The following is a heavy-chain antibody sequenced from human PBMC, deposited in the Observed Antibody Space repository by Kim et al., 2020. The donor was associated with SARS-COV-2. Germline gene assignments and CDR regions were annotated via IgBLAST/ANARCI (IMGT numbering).Heavy chain of an antibody. CDR2: IYSGGSST. Sequence: GGSLRLSCAASGFTFSSYAMSWVRQAPGKGLEWVSVIYSGGSSTYYADSVKGRFTISRDNSKNTLYLQMNSLRAEDTAVYYCAKEVLGVTVTKGYYYYGMDVWGQGTTVTVSS. CDR3: AKEVLGVTVTKGYYYYGMDV. V-gene: IGHV3-23*03. J-gene: IGHJ6*02. D-gene: IGHD4-17*01. CDR1: GFTFSSYA.